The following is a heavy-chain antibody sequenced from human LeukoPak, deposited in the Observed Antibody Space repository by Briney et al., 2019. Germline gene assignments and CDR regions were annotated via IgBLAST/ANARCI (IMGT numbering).Heavy chain of an antibody. CDR3: AREGSRIGFSDSTGYYY. Sequence: SQTLSLTCAVSGDSVCSNSAGWNWLRQAPWRDFKWLGRTCYRSKWYNDYAVSLKSLMTINPDTSKNHFSLQLNSVTPEDTAVYYCAREGSRIGFSDSTGYYYLGQGTLVTVSS. J-gene: IGHJ4*02. CDR1: GDSVCSNSAG. D-gene: IGHD3-22*01. CDR2: TCYRSKWYN. V-gene: IGHV6-1*01.